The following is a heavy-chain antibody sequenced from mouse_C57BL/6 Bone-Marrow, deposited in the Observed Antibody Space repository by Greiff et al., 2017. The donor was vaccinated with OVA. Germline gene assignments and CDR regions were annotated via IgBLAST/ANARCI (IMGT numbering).Heavy chain of an antibody. CDR3: ARYGYDEGYAMDY. Sequence: DVKLVESGGGLVKPGGSLKLSCAASGFTFSSYAMSWVRQTPEKRLEWVATISDGGSYTYYPANVKGRFTISRDNAKNNLYLQMSHLKSEDTAMDYGARYGYDEGYAMDYWGQGTSVTVSS. J-gene: IGHJ4*01. CDR2: ISDGGSYT. V-gene: IGHV5-4*03. D-gene: IGHD2-2*01. CDR1: GFTFSSYA.